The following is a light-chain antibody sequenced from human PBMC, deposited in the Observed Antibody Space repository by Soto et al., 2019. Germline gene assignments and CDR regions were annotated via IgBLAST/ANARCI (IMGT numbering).Light chain of an antibody. Sequence: EIVMTQSPATLSVSPGERVTLSCRASQSVSRFLAWYQQRPGQSPRLLIYDTSTRATGVPARFSGSGSGTECSLTISILQSEDFAVYYCQQYDNWPPCTFGQGTKLEVK. CDR1: QSVSRF. CDR2: DTS. CDR3: QQYDNWPPCT. V-gene: IGKV3-15*01. J-gene: IGKJ2*02.